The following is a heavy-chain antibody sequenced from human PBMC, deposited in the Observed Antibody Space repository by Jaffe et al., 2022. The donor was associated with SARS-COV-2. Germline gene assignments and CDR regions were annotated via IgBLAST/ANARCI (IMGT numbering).Heavy chain of an antibody. Sequence: EVQLVQSGAEVKKPGESLRISCKGSGYSFTSYWISWVRQMPGKGLEWMGRIDPSDSYTNYSPSFQGHVTISADKSISTAYLQWSSLKASDTAMYYCARQTRGIAAAGTDFDPWGQGTLVTVSS. J-gene: IGHJ5*02. D-gene: IGHD6-13*01. CDR1: GYSFTSYW. CDR2: IDPSDSYT. CDR3: ARQTRGIAAAGTDFDP. V-gene: IGHV5-10-1*03.